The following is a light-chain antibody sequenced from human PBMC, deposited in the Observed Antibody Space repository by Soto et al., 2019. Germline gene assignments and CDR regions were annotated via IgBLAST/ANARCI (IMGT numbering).Light chain of an antibody. Sequence: DIPMTQSPSSLSASVGDRVTITCQASQDISNYLNWYQQKPGKAPKLLIYDASNLGTGVPSRFSGSGSGTDFTFTISSLQPEDIATYYCQQYDNLLALTFGGGTKVEIK. J-gene: IGKJ4*01. V-gene: IGKV1-33*01. CDR2: DAS. CDR1: QDISNY. CDR3: QQYDNLLALT.